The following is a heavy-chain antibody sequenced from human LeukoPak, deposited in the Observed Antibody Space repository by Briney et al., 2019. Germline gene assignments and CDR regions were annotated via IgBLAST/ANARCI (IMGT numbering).Heavy chain of an antibody. Sequence: ASVNVSCTASGYTFTGYYMHWVRQAPGQGLEWMGRINPNSGGTNYAQKFQGRVTMTRDTSISTAYMELSRLRSDDTAVYYCASGIFGVVIGYYYYGMDVWGQGTTVTVSS. D-gene: IGHD3-3*02. CDR3: ASGIFGVVIGYYYYGMDV. CDR1: GYTFTGYY. CDR2: INPNSGGT. J-gene: IGHJ6*02. V-gene: IGHV1-2*06.